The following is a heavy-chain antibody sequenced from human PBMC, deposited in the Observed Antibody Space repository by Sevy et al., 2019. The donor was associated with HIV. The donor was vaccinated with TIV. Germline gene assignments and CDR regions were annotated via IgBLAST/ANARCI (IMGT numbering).Heavy chain of an antibody. Sequence: GGSLRLSCAASGFIFNSYAMSWVRQAPGKGLEWVSSISASGGSTYYADSVKGRFTISRDNSRNTVDVEMNSLRGEDTAIYYCAKGYGSGSPPDFWGQGTLVTVPS. CDR3: AKGYGSGSPPDF. J-gene: IGHJ4*02. V-gene: IGHV3-23*01. CDR1: GFIFNSYA. D-gene: IGHD3-10*01. CDR2: ISASGGST.